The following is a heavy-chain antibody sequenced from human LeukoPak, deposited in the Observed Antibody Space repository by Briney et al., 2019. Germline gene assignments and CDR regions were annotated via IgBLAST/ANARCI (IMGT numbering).Heavy chain of an antibody. J-gene: IGHJ6*03. CDR2: INSDGSTT. Sequence: GGSLRLSCAASGFTFSSYWMHWVRQVPGKGLVWVSRINSDGSTTNYADSVKGRFTISRDNAKNTLYLQINSLRAEDTAVYYCARAYYYYYYMDVWGKGTTVTISS. V-gene: IGHV3-74*01. CDR3: ARAYYYYYYMDV. CDR1: GFTFSSYW.